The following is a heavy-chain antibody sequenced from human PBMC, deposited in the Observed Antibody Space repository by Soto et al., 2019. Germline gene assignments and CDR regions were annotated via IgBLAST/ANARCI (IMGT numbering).Heavy chain of an antibody. V-gene: IGHV2-5*02. Sequence: QITLKESGPTLVRPTQTLKLTCTFSGFSLTTSGMGVGWIRQPPGKALEWLAHIYWDDDKRYSPSLKSRLTITKDTSKNQVVLTMTNMALVDTATYYCAHSRIGEYDYWGQGTLVTVSS. CDR3: AHSRIGEYDY. J-gene: IGHJ4*02. CDR1: GFSLTTSGMG. D-gene: IGHD3-3*01. CDR2: IYWDDDK.